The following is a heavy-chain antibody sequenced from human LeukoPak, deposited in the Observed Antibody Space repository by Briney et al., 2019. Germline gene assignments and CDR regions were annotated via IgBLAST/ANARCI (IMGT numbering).Heavy chain of an antibody. CDR2: ISSSSSYI. Sequence: PGGSLRLSCAASGFTFSSYSMNWVRQAPGKGLEWVSSISSSSSYIYYADSVKGRFTISRDNAKNSLYLQMNSLRAEDTAVYYCASLRRTGTNSVDYWGQGTLVTVFS. CDR3: ASLRRTGTNSVDY. J-gene: IGHJ4*02. CDR1: GFTFSSYS. D-gene: IGHD2-8*02. V-gene: IGHV3-21*01.